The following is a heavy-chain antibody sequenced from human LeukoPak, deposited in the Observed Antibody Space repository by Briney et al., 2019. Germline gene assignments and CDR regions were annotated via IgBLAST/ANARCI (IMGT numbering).Heavy chain of an antibody. D-gene: IGHD6-13*01. CDR1: GFTFGDYA. J-gene: IGHJ6*02. CDR3: TRVEQQLVADYYGMDV. Sequence: PGGSLRLSCTASGFTFGDYAMSWFRQAPGKGLEWVGFIRSKAYGGTTEYAASVKGRFTISRDDSKSIAYLQMNSLKTEDTAVYYCTRVEQQLVADYYGMDVWGQGTTVTVSS. CDR2: IRSKAYGGTT. V-gene: IGHV3-49*03.